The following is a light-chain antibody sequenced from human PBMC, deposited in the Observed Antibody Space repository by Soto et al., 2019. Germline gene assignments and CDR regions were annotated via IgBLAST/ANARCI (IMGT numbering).Light chain of an antibody. V-gene: IGKV3-15*01. CDR3: QQYNNWPRT. Sequence: IVMTHSPATLSVSPWERSTLSCRASQSVSSNLAWYQQKPGQAPRLLIYGASTRATGIPARFSGSGSGTEFTLTISSLQSEDFAVYYCQQYNNWPRTFGQGTKV. J-gene: IGKJ1*01. CDR2: GAS. CDR1: QSVSSN.